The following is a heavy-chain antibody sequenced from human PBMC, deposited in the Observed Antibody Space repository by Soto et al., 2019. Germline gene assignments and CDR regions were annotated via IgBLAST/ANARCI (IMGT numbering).Heavy chain of an antibody. D-gene: IGHD1-1*01. Sequence: ASVKVSCKVSGYTLTELSMHWVRQAPGKGLEWMGGFDPEDGETIYAQKFQGRVTMTEDTSTDTAYMELSSLRFEDTAVYYCATAIRPFDAFDIWGQGTMVTVS. CDR1: GYTLTELS. CDR2: FDPEDGET. J-gene: IGHJ3*02. V-gene: IGHV1-24*01. CDR3: ATAIRPFDAFDI.